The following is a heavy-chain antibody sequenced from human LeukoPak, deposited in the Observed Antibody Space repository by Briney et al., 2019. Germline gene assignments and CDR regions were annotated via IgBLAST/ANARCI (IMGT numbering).Heavy chain of an antibody. CDR3: ARWICTSTTCFYDY. CDR2: IYGDGTT. Sequence: GGSLRLSCAASEIAVSDNYMSWVRQAPGMSLEWVSIIYGDGTTYYTDSVKGRFTISRDNSKNTLYLQMNSLRAEDTAVYYCARWICTSTTCFYDYWGQGTLVTVSS. CDR1: EIAVSDNY. V-gene: IGHV3-53*01. D-gene: IGHD2/OR15-2a*01. J-gene: IGHJ4*02.